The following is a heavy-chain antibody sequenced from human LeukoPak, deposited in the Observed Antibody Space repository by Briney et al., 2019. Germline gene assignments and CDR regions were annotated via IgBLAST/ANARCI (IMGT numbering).Heavy chain of an antibody. CDR3: AKGGSLTTVTHFDY. CDR1: GFTFSSQA. J-gene: IGHJ4*02. CDR2: ISDSGGST. Sequence: GGSLRLSCAASGFTFSSQAMSWVRQAPGKGLEWVSVISDSGGSTYYADSVKGRFTISRDNSKNTLYLQMNSLRAEDTAVYYCAKGGSLTTVTHFDYWGQGTLVTVSS. V-gene: IGHV3-23*01. D-gene: IGHD4-17*01.